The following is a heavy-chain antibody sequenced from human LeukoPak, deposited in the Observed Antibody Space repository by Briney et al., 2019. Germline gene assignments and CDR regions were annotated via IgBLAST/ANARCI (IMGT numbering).Heavy chain of an antibody. CDR1: GYTFTSYY. V-gene: IGHV1-46*01. Sequence: ASVKVSRKASGYTFTSYYMRWVRQAPGQGLEWMGIINPSGGSTSYAQKFQGRVTMTRDTSTSTVYMELSSLRSEDTAVYYCARDWVTYYGSGEVNWFDPWGQGTLVTVSS. D-gene: IGHD3-10*01. J-gene: IGHJ5*02. CDR2: INPSGGST. CDR3: ARDWVTYYGSGEVNWFDP.